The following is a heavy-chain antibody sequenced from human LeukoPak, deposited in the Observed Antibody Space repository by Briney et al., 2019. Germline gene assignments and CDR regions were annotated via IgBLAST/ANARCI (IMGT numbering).Heavy chain of an antibody. CDR1: GFIFSTFD. D-gene: IGHD2-21*01. Sequence: AGGSLRLSCAASGFIFSTFDMSLVRQAPGKGLEWVSGISGTGGATYYADSVKGRFTMSRDNSKNTLYPQMNSLRAEDTAIYYCARADRLDGGPYLIGPWGQGTLVTVSS. V-gene: IGHV3-23*01. J-gene: IGHJ5*02. CDR3: ARADRLDGGPYLIGP. CDR2: ISGTGGAT.